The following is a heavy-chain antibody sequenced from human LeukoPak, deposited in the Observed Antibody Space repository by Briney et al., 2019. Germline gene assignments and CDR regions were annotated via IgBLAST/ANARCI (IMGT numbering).Heavy chain of an antibody. CDR2: ITGDCNYI. D-gene: IGHD1-1*01. CDR1: GFTFNDYT. J-gene: IGHJ4*02. Sequence: KPGGSLRLSCAASGFTFNDYTMTWVRQAPGKGLEWVSSITGDCNYIFYADSVKGRLTISRDNAQNSLFLELNSLRGEDTAVYYCARERNFYYFDYWGQGALVAVSS. V-gene: IGHV3-21*01. CDR3: ARERNFYYFDY.